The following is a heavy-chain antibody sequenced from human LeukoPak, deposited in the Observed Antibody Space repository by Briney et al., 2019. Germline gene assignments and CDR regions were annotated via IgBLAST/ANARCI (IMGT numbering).Heavy chain of an antibody. CDR2: IYYSGST. J-gene: IGHJ4*02. D-gene: IGHD1-14*01. CDR1: GGSISSGGYY. V-gene: IGHV4-31*03. CDR3: ARVATGAFDY. Sequence: PSETLSLTCTVSGGSISSGGYYWSWIRQHPGKGLEWIGYIYYSGSTYYNPSLKSRVTISVDTSKNQYSLKLSSVTAADTAVYYCARVATGAFDYWGQGTLVTVSS.